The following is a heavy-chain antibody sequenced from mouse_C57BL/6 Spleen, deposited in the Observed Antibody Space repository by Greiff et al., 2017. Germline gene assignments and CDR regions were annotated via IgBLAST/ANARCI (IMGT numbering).Heavy chain of an antibody. V-gene: IGHV1-15*01. CDR3: PFITTVALERYFDV. D-gene: IGHD1-1*01. Sequence: ESGAELVRPGASVTLSCKASGYTFTDYEMHWVKQTPVHGLEWIGAIDPETGGTAYNQKFKGKAILTADKSSSTAYMELRSLTSEDSAVYYCPFITTVALERYFDVWGTGTTVTVSS. J-gene: IGHJ1*03. CDR2: IDPETGGT. CDR1: GYTFTDYE.